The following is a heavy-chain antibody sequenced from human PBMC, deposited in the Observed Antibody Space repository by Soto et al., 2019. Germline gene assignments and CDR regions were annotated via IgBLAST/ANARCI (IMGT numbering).Heavy chain of an antibody. J-gene: IGHJ6*02. CDR1: GFTFSSYS. CDR2: ISSSSSYI. CDR3: ARTPTYYYDSSGPLDV. Sequence: PGGSLRLSCAASGFTFSSYSMNWVRQAPGKGLEWVSSISSSSSYIYYADSVKGRFTISRDNAKNSLYLQMNSLRAEDTAVYYCARTPTYYYDSSGPLDVWGQGTTVTSP. D-gene: IGHD3-22*01. V-gene: IGHV3-21*01.